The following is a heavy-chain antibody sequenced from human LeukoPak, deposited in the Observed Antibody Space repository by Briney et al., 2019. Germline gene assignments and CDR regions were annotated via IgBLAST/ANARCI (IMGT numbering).Heavy chain of an antibody. CDR1: GFTFSNYA. Sequence: PGGSLRPSCAASGFTFSNYAMSWVRQAPGRGLEWVLGISNSGGDTQYADSVKGRFTISRDDSKNTLYLQMNSLRAEDTAVYYCAKSRSYTVRDAFEIWGQGTKVTVSS. CDR3: AKSRSYTVRDAFEI. D-gene: IGHD3-10*01. V-gene: IGHV3-23*01. J-gene: IGHJ3*02. CDR2: ISNSGGDT.